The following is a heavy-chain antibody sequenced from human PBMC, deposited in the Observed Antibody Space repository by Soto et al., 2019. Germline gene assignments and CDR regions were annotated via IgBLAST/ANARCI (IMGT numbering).Heavy chain of an antibody. D-gene: IGHD1-26*01. V-gene: IGHV4-39*01. CDR3: ARRMYSFTGYNNWLDP. Sequence: SETLSLTCTVSGGSISNNSFYWGWIRQPPGRGLEWIGNIYHRGRPYYNPSLERRVILSLDASRNQHSLKLNPVTAADTAIYYCARRMYSFTGYNNWLDPWGQGTLVTVSS. J-gene: IGHJ5*02. CDR1: GGSISNNSFY. CDR2: IYHRGRP.